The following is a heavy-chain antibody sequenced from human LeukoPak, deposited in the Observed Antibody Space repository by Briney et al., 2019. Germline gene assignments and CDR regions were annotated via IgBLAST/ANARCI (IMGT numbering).Heavy chain of an antibody. CDR2: IWYDGSIK. J-gene: IGHJ6*02. D-gene: IGHD2-15*01. V-gene: IGHV3-33*01. Sequence: GGSLRLSCAASGFTFSSYGMHWVRQAPGKGLEWVAVIWYDGSIKYYADTVKGRITISRDNSKNTLYLQMNSLRAEDTAVYYGARDPCSRGSCYFMDVWGQGTTVTVSS. CDR1: GFTFSSYG. CDR3: ARDPCSRGSCYFMDV.